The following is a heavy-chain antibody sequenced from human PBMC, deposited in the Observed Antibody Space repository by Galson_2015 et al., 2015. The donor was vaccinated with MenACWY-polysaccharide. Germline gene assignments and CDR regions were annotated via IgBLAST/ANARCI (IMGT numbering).Heavy chain of an antibody. CDR3: GKVRWGSTVPAATMYV. V-gene: IGHV3-23*01. J-gene: IGHJ4*02. D-gene: IGHD2-2*01. Sequence: SLRLSCAASGFSFSYYAMGWVRQAPGKGLEWVSAVTGSGGSTYYADPVKGRFTISRDNSNNTLSLQMNSLRAEGTAVYYCGKVRWGSTVPAATMYVWGQGTLVTVAS. CDR2: VTGSGGST. CDR1: GFSFSYYA.